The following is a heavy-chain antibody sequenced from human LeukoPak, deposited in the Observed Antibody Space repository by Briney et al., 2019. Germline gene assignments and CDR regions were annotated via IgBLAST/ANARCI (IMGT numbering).Heavy chain of an antibody. CDR3: VGYYDCSGYYYAPYYYYGMDV. D-gene: IGHD3-22*01. V-gene: IGHV3-23*01. J-gene: IGHJ6*02. CDR2: ISGSGGST. CDR1: GFTFSSYA. Sequence: GGSLRLSCAASGFTFSSYAMSWVRQAPGKGLEWVSAISGSGGSTYYADSVKGRFTISRDNSKNTLYLQMNSLRAEDTAVYYCVGYYDCSGYYYAPYYYYGMDVWGQGTTVTVSS.